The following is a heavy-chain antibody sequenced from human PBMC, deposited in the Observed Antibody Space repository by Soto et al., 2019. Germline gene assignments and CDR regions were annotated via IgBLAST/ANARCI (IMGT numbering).Heavy chain of an antibody. Sequence: QVQLVQSGAEVKKPGASVKVSCKASGYTFTSYDINWVRQATGQGLEWMGWMNPNSSNTGYAQKFQGRVTMTRNTSISTAYMELSSLRSEDTAVYYCARTFYDYYDSSGSLIDYWGQGTLVTVSS. CDR3: ARTFYDYYDSSGSLIDY. J-gene: IGHJ4*02. CDR2: MNPNSSNT. V-gene: IGHV1-8*01. D-gene: IGHD3-22*01. CDR1: GYTFTSYD.